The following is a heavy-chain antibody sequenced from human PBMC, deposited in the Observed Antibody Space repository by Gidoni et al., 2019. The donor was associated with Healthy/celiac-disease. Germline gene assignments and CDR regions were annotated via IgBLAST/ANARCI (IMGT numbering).Heavy chain of an antibody. CDR2: TYYRSKWYN. J-gene: IGHJ3*02. Sequence: QVQLQQSGPGLVKPSQTLSLTCAISGDSVSSNSAAWNWIRQSPSRGLEWLGRTYYRSKWYNDYAVSVKSRITINPDTSKNQFSLQLNSVTPEDTAVYYCARDQLGYCSGGSCFHAFDIWGQGTMVTVSS. CDR3: ARDQLGYCSGGSCFHAFDI. CDR1: GDSVSSNSAA. V-gene: IGHV6-1*01. D-gene: IGHD2-15*01.